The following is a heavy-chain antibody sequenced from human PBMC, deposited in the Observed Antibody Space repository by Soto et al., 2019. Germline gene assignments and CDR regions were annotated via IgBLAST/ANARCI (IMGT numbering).Heavy chain of an antibody. V-gene: IGHV3-23*01. D-gene: IGHD3-3*01. CDR1: GFTFNSYS. Sequence: EVQLLESGGGLVQPGGSLRLSCAASGFTFNSYSTSWVRQAPGKGLEWVSTISGSGGSTYNADSVKGRFTISRDDSTNPLYLQMSSLRAEDTAVYYCAKGGPRYYDFWSGYHTDYWGQGTLVTVSS. CDR3: AKGGPRYYDFWSGYHTDY. J-gene: IGHJ4*02. CDR2: ISGSGGST.